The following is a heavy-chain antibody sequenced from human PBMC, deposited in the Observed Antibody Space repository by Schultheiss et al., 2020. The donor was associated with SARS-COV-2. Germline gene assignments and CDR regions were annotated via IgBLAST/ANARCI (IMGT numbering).Heavy chain of an antibody. CDR1: GGTFSSYA. CDR3: ARDRVSSGYWHYYYYGMDV. D-gene: IGHD3-22*01. Sequence: SVKVSCKASGGTFSSYAISWVRQAPGQGLEWMGWINPNSGGTNYAQKFQGRVTITRDTSASTAYMELSSLRSEDTAVYYCARDRVSSGYWHYYYYGMDVWGQGTTVTVSS. CDR2: INPNSGGT. V-gene: IGHV1-69*10. J-gene: IGHJ6*02.